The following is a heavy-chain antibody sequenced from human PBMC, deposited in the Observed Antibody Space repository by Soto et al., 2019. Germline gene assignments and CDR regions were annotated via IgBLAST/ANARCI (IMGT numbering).Heavy chain of an antibody. CDR2: IYYSGST. Sequence: QSQTLSLPCTVSGGSISSYYWSWIRQPPGKGLEWIGYIYYSGSTNYNPSLKSRVTISVDTSKNQFSLKLSSVTAADTAVYYCARSDGLRYFDWLGLERGNWFDPWGQGTLVTVSS. CDR3: ARSDGLRYFDWLGLERGNWFDP. V-gene: IGHV4-59*01. CDR1: GGSISSYY. J-gene: IGHJ5*02. D-gene: IGHD3-9*01.